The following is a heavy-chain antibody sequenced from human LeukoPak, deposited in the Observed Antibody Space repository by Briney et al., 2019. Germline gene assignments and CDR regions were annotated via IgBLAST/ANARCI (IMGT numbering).Heavy chain of an antibody. CDR3: ARERITMVRGSTSYYYYGMDV. D-gene: IGHD3-10*01. CDR2: ISGSGHGT. V-gene: IGHV3-23*01. J-gene: IGHJ6*02. Sequence: GGSLRLSCAASGFIFDNYAMTWARQAPGKGLEWVSAISGSGHGTHYADSVKGRLTISRDNSKNTVYLQMNSLRAEDTAVYYCARERITMVRGSTSYYYYGMDVWGQGTTVTVSS. CDR1: GFIFDNYA.